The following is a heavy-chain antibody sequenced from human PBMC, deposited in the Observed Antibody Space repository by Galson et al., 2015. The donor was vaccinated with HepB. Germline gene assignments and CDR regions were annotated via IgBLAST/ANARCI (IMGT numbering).Heavy chain of an antibody. Sequence: SLRLSCAASGFTFSSYGMHWVRQAPGKGLEWVAVIWYDGSNKYYADSVKGRFTISRDNSKNTLYLQMNSLRAEDTAVYYCARDLGCSGGSCYQYYFDYWGQGTLVTVSS. D-gene: IGHD2-15*01. J-gene: IGHJ4*02. CDR1: GFTFSSYG. V-gene: IGHV3-33*01. CDR2: IWYDGSNK. CDR3: ARDLGCSGGSCYQYYFDY.